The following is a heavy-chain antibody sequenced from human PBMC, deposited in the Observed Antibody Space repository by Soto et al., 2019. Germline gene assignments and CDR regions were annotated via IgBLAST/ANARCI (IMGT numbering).Heavy chain of an antibody. CDR1: GFTFSSYT. CDR2: ISTSSSSI. D-gene: IGHD1-26*01. J-gene: IGHJ6*02. V-gene: IGHV3-21*01. CDR3: ARGWDLLQRYGMDV. Sequence: GGSLRLSCAASGFTFSSYTMNWVRQAPGKGLEWVSSISTSSSSIYYADLVKGRFTTSRDCAKNSLYLQMDSLRAEDTAVYYCARGWDLLQRYGMDVWGQGTTVTVSS.